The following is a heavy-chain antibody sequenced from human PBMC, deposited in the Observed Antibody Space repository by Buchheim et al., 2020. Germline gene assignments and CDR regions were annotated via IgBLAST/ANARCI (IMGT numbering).Heavy chain of an antibody. CDR2: IKSKTDGGTT. CDR1: GFTFSNAW. CDR3: TTEGVTYYDFWSGPGYYYYGMDV. D-gene: IGHD3-3*01. V-gene: IGHV3-15*01. J-gene: IGHJ6*02. Sequence: EVQLVESGGGLVKPGGSLRLSCAASGFTFSNAWMSWVRQAPGKGLEWVGRIKSKTDGGTTDYAAPVKGRFTISRDDSKKKLYLQMNSLKTEDTAVYYCTTEGVTYYDFWSGPGYYYYGMDVWGQGTT.